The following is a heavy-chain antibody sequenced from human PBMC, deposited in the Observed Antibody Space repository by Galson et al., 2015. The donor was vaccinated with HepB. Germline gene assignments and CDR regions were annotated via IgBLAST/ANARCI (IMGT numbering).Heavy chain of an antibody. Sequence: SLRLSCAASGFTFSSEAMSWVRQAPGKGLEWVSAISGSGTTTYYADSVRGRFTISRDNSKSTLYLQMNSLRAEDTAVYYCAKDYGSGSPNWFDPWGQGILVTVSS. D-gene: IGHD3-10*01. V-gene: IGHV3-23*01. CDR2: ISGSGTTT. CDR1: GFTFSSEA. CDR3: AKDYGSGSPNWFDP. J-gene: IGHJ5*02.